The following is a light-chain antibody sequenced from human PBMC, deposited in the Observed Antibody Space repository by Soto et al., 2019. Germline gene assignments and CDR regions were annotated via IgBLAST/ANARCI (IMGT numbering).Light chain of an antibody. J-gene: IGKJ1*01. Sequence: IVMTQSPATLSVSLGERATLSCRASQGVSSSLAWYQQKPGQPPRLLIYGASTRATGFPARFSGSGSGTEYTLTISSLQSEDFAVYYCQQYNNCWTFGQGTKVEGK. CDR2: GAS. V-gene: IGKV3-15*01. CDR3: QQYNNCWT. CDR1: QGVSSS.